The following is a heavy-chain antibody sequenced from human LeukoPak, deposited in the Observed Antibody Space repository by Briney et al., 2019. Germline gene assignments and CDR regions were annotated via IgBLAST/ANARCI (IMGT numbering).Heavy chain of an antibody. CDR3: VRESTYYDVLTGHYMTGPDY. CDR1: GDSISSYH. J-gene: IGHJ4*02. CDR2: ISYSGGP. D-gene: IGHD3-9*01. Sequence: PSETLSLTCTVSGDSISSYHWSWIWQPPGKGLEWIGYISYSGGPNYNPSHKSRVTISVDTSKNQFSLKLSSVTAADTAVYYCVRESTYYDVLTGHYMTGPDYWGQGILVTVSA. V-gene: IGHV4-59*12.